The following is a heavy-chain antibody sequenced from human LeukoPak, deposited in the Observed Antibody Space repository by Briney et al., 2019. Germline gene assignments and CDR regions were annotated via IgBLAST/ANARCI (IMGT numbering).Heavy chain of an antibody. CDR3: ARGPPGRFLGDRFDY. CDR2: INTNTGNP. Sequence: ASVKVSCKASGYTFTSYAMNWVRQARGEGLEWMGWINTNTGNPTYAQGFTGRFVFSLDTSVSTAYLQISSLKAEDTAVYYCARGPPGRFLGDRFDYWGQGTLVTVSS. CDR1: GYTFTSYA. V-gene: IGHV7-4-1*02. J-gene: IGHJ4*02. D-gene: IGHD3-3*01.